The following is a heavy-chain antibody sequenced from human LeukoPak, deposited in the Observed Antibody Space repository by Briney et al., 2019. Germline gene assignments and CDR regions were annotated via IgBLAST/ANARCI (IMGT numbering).Heavy chain of an antibody. Sequence: PGGSLRLSCAASGFTFSSYSMNWVRQAPGKGLGWVSYISSSSSTIYYADSVKGRFTVSRDNAKNSLYLQMNSLRDEDTAVYYCARDRASRGAGYFDYWGQGTLVTVSS. CDR1: GFTFSSYS. CDR3: ARDRASRGAGYFDY. D-gene: IGHD4/OR15-4a*01. CDR2: ISSSSSTI. V-gene: IGHV3-48*02. J-gene: IGHJ4*02.